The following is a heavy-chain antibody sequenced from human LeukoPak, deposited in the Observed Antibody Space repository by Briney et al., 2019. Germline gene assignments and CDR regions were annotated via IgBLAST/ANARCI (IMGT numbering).Heavy chain of an antibody. CDR2: ILYDGSNE. D-gene: IGHD1-26*01. Sequence: GGSLRLSCAAPGFTFSTYGMHWVRQAPGKGLEWVAVILYDGSNEYYADSVKGRFAISGDNSKDTLYLQMNSLRAEDTAVYYCARVRDSGRWGAFDIWGQGTMVTVSS. CDR1: GFTFSTYG. CDR3: ARVRDSGRWGAFDI. J-gene: IGHJ3*02. V-gene: IGHV3-30*03.